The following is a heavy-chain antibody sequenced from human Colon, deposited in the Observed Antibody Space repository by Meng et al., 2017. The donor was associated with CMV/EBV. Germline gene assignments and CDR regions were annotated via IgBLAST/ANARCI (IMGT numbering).Heavy chain of an antibody. CDR3: ARATKSSCWEVLDY. V-gene: IGHV4-34*01. Sequence: QVQLQQWGAGLLKPLETLSLTCAVYGESFSGYYWTWIRQPPGRGLEWIGESYYTGSTNYSPSLKSRVTISLDTSKNQFSLKLNSVTAADTAVYYCARATKSSCWEVLDYWGQGTLVTVSS. D-gene: IGHD2-2*01. CDR1: GESFSGYY. J-gene: IGHJ4*02. CDR2: SYYTGST.